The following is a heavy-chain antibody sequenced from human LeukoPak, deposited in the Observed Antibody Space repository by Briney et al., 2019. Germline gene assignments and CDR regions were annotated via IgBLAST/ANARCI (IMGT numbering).Heavy chain of an antibody. D-gene: IGHD6-19*01. CDR1: GFTFSDAW. Sequence: PGGSLRLSCAGSGFTFSDAWMSWVRQAPGKGLEWVGRIKTKTDGGTTDYAAPVKGRFTISRDDSQNTLYMEMNSLKTEDPAVYYCTTDRRYSSFYWGQGTLVAVSS. CDR2: IKTKTDGGTT. CDR3: TTDRRYSSFY. J-gene: IGHJ4*02. V-gene: IGHV3-15*01.